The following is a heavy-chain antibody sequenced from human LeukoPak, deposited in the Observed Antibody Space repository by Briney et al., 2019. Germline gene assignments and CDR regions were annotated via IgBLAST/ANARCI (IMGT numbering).Heavy chain of an antibody. CDR1: GDSISSGSSY. D-gene: IGHD5-24*01. V-gene: IGHV4-61*09. J-gene: IGHJ3*02. Sequence: MTSETLSLTCTVSGDSISSGSSYWSWIRQPAGKGLEWIGHIYTSRNTNYNPSLKSRVTISVDTSKNQFSLKLTSVTAADTAVYYCARAISYLWDAFDIWGQGTMVTVSS. CDR2: IYTSRNT. CDR3: ARAISYLWDAFDI.